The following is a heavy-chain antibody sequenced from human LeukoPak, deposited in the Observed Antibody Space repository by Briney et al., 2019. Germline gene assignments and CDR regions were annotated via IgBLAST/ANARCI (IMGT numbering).Heavy chain of an antibody. J-gene: IGHJ6*03. V-gene: IGHV4-59*08. CDR3: ARAGLPAADRQRYYMDV. Sequence: SETLSPTCTVSGGSISGYYWSWIRQPPGKGLEWIGYIYYSGTTKYSPSLTSRVTISVDTSKNQFSLKLNSVTAADTAVYYCARAGLPAADRQRYYMDVWGKGTTVTVSS. CDR2: IYYSGTT. D-gene: IGHD2-2*01. CDR1: GGSISGYY.